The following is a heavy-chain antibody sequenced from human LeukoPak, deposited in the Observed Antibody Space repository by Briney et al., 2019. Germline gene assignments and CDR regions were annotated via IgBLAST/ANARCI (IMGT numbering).Heavy chain of an antibody. CDR1: GFTFSSYA. CDR3: AGTYTPLYYFDY. V-gene: IGHV3-30*04. J-gene: IGHJ4*02. CDR2: ISYDGSNK. Sequence: GGSLRLSCAASGFTFSSYAMHWVRQAPGKGLEWVAVISYDGSNKYYADSVKGRLTISRDNSKNTLYLQMNSLRAEDTAVYYCAGTYTPLYYFDYWGQGTLVTVSS.